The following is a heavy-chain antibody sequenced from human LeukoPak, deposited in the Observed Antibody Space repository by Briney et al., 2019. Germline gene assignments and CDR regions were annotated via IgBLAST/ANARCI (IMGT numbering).Heavy chain of an antibody. Sequence: GGSLRLFCAASGFTFSDYYMSWIRQAPGKGLEWVSYISSSGSTIYYADSVKGRFTISRDNAKNSLYLQMNSLRAEDTAVYYCARDPSSGWPPLAFGIWGQGTMVTVSS. CDR2: ISSSGSTI. CDR1: GFTFSDYY. J-gene: IGHJ3*02. V-gene: IGHV3-11*04. CDR3: ARDPSSGWPPLAFGI. D-gene: IGHD6-19*01.